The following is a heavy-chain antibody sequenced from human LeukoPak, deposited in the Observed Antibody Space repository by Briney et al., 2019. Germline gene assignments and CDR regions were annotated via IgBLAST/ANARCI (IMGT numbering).Heavy chain of an antibody. J-gene: IGHJ4*02. Sequence: GASLQISCAASGFTFSSYSMNWVRQAPGKGLEWVSSISSSSSYIYYADSVKGRFTISRDNAKNSLYLQMNSLRAEDTAVYYCARYSYGYPYFDYWGQGTLVTVSS. D-gene: IGHD5-18*01. CDR3: ARYSYGYPYFDY. CDR2: ISSSSSYI. CDR1: GFTFSSYS. V-gene: IGHV3-21*01.